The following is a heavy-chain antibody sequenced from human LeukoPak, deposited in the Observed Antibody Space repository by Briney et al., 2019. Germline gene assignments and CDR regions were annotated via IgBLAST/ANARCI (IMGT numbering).Heavy chain of an antibody. V-gene: IGHV4-39*01. CDR1: GGSISSSDYY. CDR3: AGHPYDFWSGRFDY. CDR2: IYYGGST. D-gene: IGHD3-3*01. J-gene: IGHJ4*02. Sequence: SETLSLTCTVSGGSISSSDYYWGWIRQPPGKGLEWIGTIYYGGSTYYNPSLRTRVTISVDTSKNQFSLKLSSVTAADTAVYYCAGHPYDFWSGRFDYWGQGTLVTVSS.